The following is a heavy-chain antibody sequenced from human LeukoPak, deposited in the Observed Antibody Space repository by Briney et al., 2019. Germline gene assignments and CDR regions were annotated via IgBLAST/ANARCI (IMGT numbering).Heavy chain of an antibody. CDR2: ISWNSGSI. Sequence: GGSLRLSCAASGFTFDDYAMHWVRQAPGKGLEWVSGISWNSGSIGYADSVKGRFTISRDNAKNSLYLQMNSLRAEDTALYYCARDQGYCSGGSCYFFDFDYWGQGTLVTVSS. J-gene: IGHJ4*02. V-gene: IGHV3-9*01. CDR3: ARDQGYCSGGSCYFFDFDY. D-gene: IGHD2-15*01. CDR1: GFTFDDYA.